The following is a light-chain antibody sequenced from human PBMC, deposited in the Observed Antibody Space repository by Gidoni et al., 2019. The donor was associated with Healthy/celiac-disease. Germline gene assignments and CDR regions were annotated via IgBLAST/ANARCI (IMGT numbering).Light chain of an antibody. CDR3: CSYAGSRKV. V-gene: IGLV2-23*02. Sequence: QSALTQPASVSGSPGQSITISCTGTSSDVGRYHLVSWYQQHPGKAPKLMIYEVSKRPSGVSNRFSGSKSGNTASLTIAGLQAEDEADYYCCSYAGSRKVFGTGTKVTVL. CDR2: EVS. J-gene: IGLJ1*01. CDR1: SSDVGRYHL.